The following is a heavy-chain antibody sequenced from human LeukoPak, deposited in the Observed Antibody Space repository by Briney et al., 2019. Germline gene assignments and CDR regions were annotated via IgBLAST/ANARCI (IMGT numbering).Heavy chain of an antibody. Sequence: SETLSLTCAVYGGSFSGYYWSWIRQPPGKGLEWIGEINHSGSTNYNPSLKSRVTISVDTSKNQFSLKLSSVTAADTAVYYCARVRSYEPLDALDIWGQGTMVTVSS. CDR1: GGSFSGYY. V-gene: IGHV4-34*01. D-gene: IGHD3-16*01. CDR3: ARVRSYEPLDALDI. CDR2: INHSGST. J-gene: IGHJ3*02.